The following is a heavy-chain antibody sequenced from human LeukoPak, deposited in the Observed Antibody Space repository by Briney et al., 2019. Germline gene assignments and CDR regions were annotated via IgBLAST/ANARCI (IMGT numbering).Heavy chain of an antibody. CDR3: AELGITMIGGV. CDR2: ISSSGSTI. V-gene: IGHV3-48*03. J-gene: IGHJ6*04. CDR1: GFTFSSYE. D-gene: IGHD3-10*02. Sequence: AGRSLRLSCAASGFTFSSYEMNGVRQGPGKGLEWVSYISSSGSTIYYADSVKGRFTISRDNAKTSLYLQMNSLRAEDTAVYYCAELGITMIGGVWGKGTTVTISS.